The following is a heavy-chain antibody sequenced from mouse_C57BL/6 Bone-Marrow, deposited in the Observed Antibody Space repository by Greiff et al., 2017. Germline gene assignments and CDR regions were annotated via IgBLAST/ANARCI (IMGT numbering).Heavy chain of an antibody. D-gene: IGHD1-1*01. J-gene: IGHJ2*01. CDR3: ARTVVVRVYY. CDR1: GYTFTSYW. V-gene: IGHV1-69*01. CDR2: IDPSDSYT. Sequence: QVQLQQPGAELVMPGASVKLSCKASGYTFTSYWMHWVKQRPGQGLEWIGEIDPSDSYTNYNQKFKGKATLTVDKSSSTAYMQLSSLTSEDSAVYDGARTVVVRVYYWGRGTALTVSS.